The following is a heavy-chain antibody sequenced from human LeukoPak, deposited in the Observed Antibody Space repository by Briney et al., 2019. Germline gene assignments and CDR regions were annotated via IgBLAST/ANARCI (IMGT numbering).Heavy chain of an antibody. J-gene: IGHJ4*02. V-gene: IGHV3-30*02. CDR1: GFTFSNYG. D-gene: IGHD3-10*01. Sequence: GGSLRLSCAASGFTFSNYGMHWVRQAPGKGLEWVAFIRYDGSNYDGSDKYYVDSVKGRFTISRDSSKNTLYLQMNSLRAEDTAVYYCARGPTYGSRSDYFDYWGQGTLVTVSS. CDR3: ARGPTYGSRSDYFDY. CDR2: IRYDGSNYDGSDK.